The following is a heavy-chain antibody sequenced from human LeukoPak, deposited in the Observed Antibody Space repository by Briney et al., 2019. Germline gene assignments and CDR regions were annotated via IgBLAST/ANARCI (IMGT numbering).Heavy chain of an antibody. V-gene: IGHV1-2*02. J-gene: IGHJ3*02. CDR3: ATDLPLITMVRGAQRFNAFHI. CDR1: GYTFTGYY. CDR2: INPNSGGT. D-gene: IGHD3-10*01. Sequence: ASVKVSCKASGYTFTGYYMHWVRQAPGQGLEWMGWINPNSGGTNYAQKFQGRVTMTRDTSISTAYMELSRLRSDDTAVYYCATDLPLITMVRGAQRFNAFHIWGQGTMVTVSS.